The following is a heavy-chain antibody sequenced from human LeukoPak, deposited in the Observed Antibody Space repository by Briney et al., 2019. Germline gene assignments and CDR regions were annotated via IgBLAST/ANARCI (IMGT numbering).Heavy chain of an antibody. Sequence: ASVKVSCKASGYTFTSYDINWVRQATGQGLEWMGWMNPNSGDTGYAQKFQGRVTMTRNTSISTAYMELSSLTSDDTAVFYCARTGMGGNVWMDSWRQGTLVTVSS. V-gene: IGHV1-8*01. CDR2: MNPNSGDT. CDR1: GYTFTSYD. CDR3: ARTGMGGNVWMDS. J-gene: IGHJ5*01. D-gene: IGHD1-26*01.